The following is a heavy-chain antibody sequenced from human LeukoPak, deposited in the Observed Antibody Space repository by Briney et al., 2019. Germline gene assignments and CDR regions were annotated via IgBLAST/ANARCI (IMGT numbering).Heavy chain of an antibody. CDR1: GGSITRSNDY. Sequence: SETLSLTCTVSGGSITRSNDYWGWIRQPPGKGLEWIASIYYGGNTYHNPSLKSRITIFVDMPKNQFSLHVNSMTAADTAVYYCARHSQMGIFDFWGQGTLVTVSS. CDR3: ARHSQMGIFDF. V-gene: IGHV4-39*01. J-gene: IGHJ5*01. D-gene: IGHD5-24*01. CDR2: IYYGGNT.